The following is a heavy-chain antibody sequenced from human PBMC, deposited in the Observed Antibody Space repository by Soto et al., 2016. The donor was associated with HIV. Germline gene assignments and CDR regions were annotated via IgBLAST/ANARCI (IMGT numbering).Heavy chain of an antibody. V-gene: IGHV1-2*02. CDR1: GYTFTGYY. J-gene: IGHJ3*02. Sequence: QVQLVQSGAEVKKPGVSVKVSCKASGYTFTGYYMHWVRQAPGQGLEWMGWINPNSGGTNYAQKFQGRVTVTRDTSISTAYMELSRLRSDDTAVYYCARDRHDILTGYYYDAFDIWAKGHWSPSLQ. D-gene: IGHD3-9*01. CDR2: INPNSGGT. CDR3: ARDRHDILTGYYYDAFDI.